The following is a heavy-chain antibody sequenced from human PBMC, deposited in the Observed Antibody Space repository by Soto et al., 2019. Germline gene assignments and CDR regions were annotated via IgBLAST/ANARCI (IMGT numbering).Heavy chain of an antibody. CDR2: IYPGDSDT. CDR3: ARSPRYYDILTGYYSIGGMDV. D-gene: IGHD3-9*01. V-gene: IGHV5-51*01. Sequence: GESLKLSCKGSGYSFTSYWIGWVRQMPGKGLEWMGIIYPGDSDTRYSPSFQGQVTISADKSISTAYLQWSSLKASDTAMYYCARSPRYYDILTGYYSIGGMDVWGQGTTVTVSS. J-gene: IGHJ6*02. CDR1: GYSFTSYW.